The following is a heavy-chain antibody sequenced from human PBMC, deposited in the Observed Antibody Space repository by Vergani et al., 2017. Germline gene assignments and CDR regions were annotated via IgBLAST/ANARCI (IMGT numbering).Heavy chain of an antibody. CDR3: ARETGGTAYFDY. V-gene: IGHV3-30-3*01. Sequence: QVQLVESGGGVVQPGRSLRLSCAASGFTFSSYAMHWVRQAPGKGLEWVAVISYDGSNKYYADSVKGRFTISRDNSKNTLYLQMNSLRAEDTAVYDCARETGGTAYFDYWGQGTLVTVSS. D-gene: IGHD2-21*02. J-gene: IGHJ4*02. CDR2: ISYDGSNK. CDR1: GFTFSSYA.